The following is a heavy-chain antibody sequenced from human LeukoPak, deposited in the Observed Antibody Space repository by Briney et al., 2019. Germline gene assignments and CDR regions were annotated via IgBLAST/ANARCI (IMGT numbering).Heavy chain of an antibody. Sequence: SETLSLTCAVYGGSFSGYYWSWIRQPPGKGLEWIGEINHSGSTNYNPSLKSRVTISVDTSKNQFSLKLSSVTAADTAFYYCARHLPSPELQFYFDYWDQGTLVTVSS. V-gene: IGHV4-34*01. D-gene: IGHD5-24*01. CDR2: INHSGST. CDR3: ARHLPSPELQFYFDY. J-gene: IGHJ4*02. CDR1: GGSFSGYY.